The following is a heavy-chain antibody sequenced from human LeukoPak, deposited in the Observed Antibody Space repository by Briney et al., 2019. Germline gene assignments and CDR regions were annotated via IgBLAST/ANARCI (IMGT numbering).Heavy chain of an antibody. CDR3: ARRGVGATSPDY. V-gene: IGHV1-18*01. CDR1: GYTFTSYG. J-gene: IGHJ4*02. Sequence: ASVKVSCKASGYTFTSYGISWVGQAPGQGGEGMGWISAYNANTNYAQKLQRRVTMTTDTSTSTAYMELRSLRSDDTAVYYCARRGVGATSPDYWGQGTLVTVSS. D-gene: IGHD1-26*01. CDR2: ISAYNANT.